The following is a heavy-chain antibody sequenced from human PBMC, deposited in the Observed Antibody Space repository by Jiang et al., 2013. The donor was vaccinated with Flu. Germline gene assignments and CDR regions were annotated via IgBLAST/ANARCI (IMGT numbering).Heavy chain of an antibody. CDR1: GGSISIYY. J-gene: IGHJ3*02. D-gene: IGHD4-17*01. CDR3: ARDTFRSDYPGAPWDDTFDI. Sequence: LLKPSETLSLTCAVSGGSISIYYWTWIRQPAGKGLEWIGRIYISGSTNYNPSLKSRVTISVDTSKNQFSLKLSSVTAADTAVYYCARDTFRSDYPGAPWDDTFDIWGQGTMVTVSS. CDR2: IYISGST. V-gene: IGHV4-4*07.